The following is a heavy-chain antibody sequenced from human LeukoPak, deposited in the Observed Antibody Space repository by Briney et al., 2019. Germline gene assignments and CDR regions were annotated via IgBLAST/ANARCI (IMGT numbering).Heavy chain of an antibody. CDR1: GYTFTSYD. J-gene: IGHJ6*03. CDR3: ARRDDGSSTSYYYYYMDV. V-gene: IGHV1-8*01. CDR2: MNPNSGNT. D-gene: IGHD2-2*01. Sequence: ASVKVSCKASGYTFTSYDINWVRQATGQGLEWMGWMNPNSGNTGYAQKFQGRVTMTRNTSISTAYMELSSLRSEDTAVYYCARRDDGSSTSYYYYYMDVWGKGTTVTISS.